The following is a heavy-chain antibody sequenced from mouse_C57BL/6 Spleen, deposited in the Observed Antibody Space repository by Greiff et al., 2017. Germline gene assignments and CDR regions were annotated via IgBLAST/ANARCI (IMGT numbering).Heavy chain of an antibody. Sequence: EVKLMESGGGLVQPGGSMKLSCAASGFTFSDAWMDWVRQSPEKGLEWVAEIRNKANNHATYYAESVKGRFTISRDDSKSSVYLQMNSLRAEDTGIDYCTRPHITTVDLRAMDYWGQGTSVTVSS. V-gene: IGHV6-6*01. D-gene: IGHD1-1*01. CDR1: GFTFSDAW. CDR2: IRNKANNHAT. J-gene: IGHJ4*01. CDR3: TRPHITTVDLRAMDY.